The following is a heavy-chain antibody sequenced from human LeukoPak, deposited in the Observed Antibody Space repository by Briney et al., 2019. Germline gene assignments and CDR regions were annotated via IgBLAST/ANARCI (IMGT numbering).Heavy chain of an antibody. CDR3: ARDLAGSRDK. D-gene: IGHD2-15*01. CDR1: GFTFSSYG. Sequence: AGGSLRLSCAASGFTFSSYGMSWVRQAPGKGLEWVSAISGSGGSTYYADSVKGRFTISRDNSKNTLYLQMNSLRVEDTAVYYCARDLAGSRDKWGQGTLVTVSS. J-gene: IGHJ4*02. V-gene: IGHV3-23*01. CDR2: ISGSGGST.